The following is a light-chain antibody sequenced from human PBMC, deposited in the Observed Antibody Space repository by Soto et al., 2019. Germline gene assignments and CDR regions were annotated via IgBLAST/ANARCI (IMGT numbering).Light chain of an antibody. J-gene: IGLJ1*01. Sequence: QSALTQPASVSGSPGQSLTISCTGTSRDIGFYNYVSWYQQYPGNAPKLIIFEVSNRPSGVSDRFSASKSGNTASLSISGLLPEDGADYYCSSYTNINTRACVFGTGTKVTVL. V-gene: IGLV2-14*01. CDR2: EVS. CDR1: SRDIGFYNY. CDR3: SSYTNINTRACV.